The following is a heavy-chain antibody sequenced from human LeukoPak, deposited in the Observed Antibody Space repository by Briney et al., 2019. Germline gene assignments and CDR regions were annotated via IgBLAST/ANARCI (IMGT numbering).Heavy chain of an antibody. CDR3: ARRYYFGSGGYDP. CDR1: GFTFSSYW. CDR2: IKEDGSER. J-gene: IGHJ5*02. Sequence: GGSLRLSCAASGFTFSSYWMSWVRQAPGKGLEWVANIKEDGSERYYVGSVKGRFTISRDNAKNSLYLQMNSLRAEDTAVYYCARRYYFGSGGYDPWGQGTLVTVSS. D-gene: IGHD3-10*01. V-gene: IGHV3-7*02.